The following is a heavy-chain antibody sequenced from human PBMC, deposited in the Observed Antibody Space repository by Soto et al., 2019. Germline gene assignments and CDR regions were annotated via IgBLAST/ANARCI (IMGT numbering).Heavy chain of an antibody. CDR2: ISYDGSNK. J-gene: IGHJ3*02. D-gene: IGHD1-26*01. CDR1: GFIFSDYG. CDR3: AKSLSGGTLRGAFDI. V-gene: IGHV3-30*18. Sequence: QVQLVESGGGMVQPGRSLRLSCAASGFIFSDYGMHWVRQAPGKGLEWVTVISYDGSNKYYANSVKGRFTISRDNSKNTLYLQMNSLRAEDTAVYYCAKSLSGGTLRGAFDIWGQGTMVTVSS.